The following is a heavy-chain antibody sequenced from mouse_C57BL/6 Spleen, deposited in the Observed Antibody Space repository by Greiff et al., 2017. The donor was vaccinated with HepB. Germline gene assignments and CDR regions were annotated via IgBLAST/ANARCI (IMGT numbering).Heavy chain of an antibody. J-gene: IGHJ3*01. V-gene: IGHV1-26*01. CDR2: INPNNGGT. D-gene: IGHD3-2*02. Sequence: EVKLQQSGPELVKPGASVKISCKASGYTFTDYYMNWVKQSHGKSLEWIGDINPNNGGTSYNQKFKGKATLTVDKSSSTAYMELRSLTSEDSAVYYCARSGGSGGFAYWGQGTLVTVSA. CDR1: GYTFTDYY. CDR3: ARSGGSGGFAY.